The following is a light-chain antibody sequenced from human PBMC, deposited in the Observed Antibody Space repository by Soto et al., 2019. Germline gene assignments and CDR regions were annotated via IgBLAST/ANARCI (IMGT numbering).Light chain of an antibody. CDR2: EVN. J-gene: IGLJ1*01. CDR3: SSYAGXSNV. Sequence: QSSLTQPPSASGSPGQSVAISCTGTSSDVGGYNYVSWYQQHQGKAPKLMIYEVNKRPSGVPDRFSGSKSGNTASLTVSGLQAEDEADYYGSSYAGXSNVFGRGTKVXV. CDR1: SSDVGGYNY. V-gene: IGLV2-8*01.